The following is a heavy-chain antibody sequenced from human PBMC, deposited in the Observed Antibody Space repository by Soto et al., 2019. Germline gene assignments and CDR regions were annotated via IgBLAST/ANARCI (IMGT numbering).Heavy chain of an antibody. CDR3: AKGGCDFCRGYSDAAVDLGDGMDV. J-gene: IGHJ6*01. V-gene: IGHV3-23*01. D-gene: IGHD3-3*01. Sequence: EVQLLESGGGLVQPGGSLRLSCAASGFTFSSYAMSWVRQAPGKGLEWVSAISGRGGSTYYADYVKGRFTISRDNSRKGLYLQMNSLRAEHTAVYDGAKGGCDFCRGYSDAAVDLGDGMDVWGQGTTVTVSS. CDR2: ISGRGGST. CDR1: GFTFSSYA.